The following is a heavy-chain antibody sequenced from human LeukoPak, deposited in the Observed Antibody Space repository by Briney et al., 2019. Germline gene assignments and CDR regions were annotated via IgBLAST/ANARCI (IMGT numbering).Heavy chain of an antibody. CDR3: ARDRPRITMVRGVFDP. V-gene: IGHV1-46*01. D-gene: IGHD3-10*01. CDR2: INPSGGST. J-gene: IGHJ5*02. Sequence: ASVKVSCKASGYTFTSYYMHWVRQAPGQGLEWMGIINPSGGSTSYAQKFQGRVTMTRDTSTSTVYMELSSLRSEDTAVYYCARDRPRITMVRGVFDPRGQGTLVTVSS. CDR1: GYTFTSYY.